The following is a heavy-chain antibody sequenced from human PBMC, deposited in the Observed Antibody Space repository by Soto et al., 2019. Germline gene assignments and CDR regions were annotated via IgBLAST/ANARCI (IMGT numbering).Heavy chain of an antibody. V-gene: IGHV4-59*08. J-gene: IGHJ6*03. CDR2: IYYSGST. CDR3: ARTVLGPDLLADSFVDYYYYMDG. D-gene: IGHD3-9*01. CDR1: GGSISSYY. Sequence: PSETLSLTCTVSGGSISSYYWSWIRQPPGKGLEWIGYIYYSGSTNYNPSLKSRVTISVDTSKNQFSLKLSSVTAADTAVYYCARTVLGPDLLADSFVDYYYYMDGWGQGTTVTVS.